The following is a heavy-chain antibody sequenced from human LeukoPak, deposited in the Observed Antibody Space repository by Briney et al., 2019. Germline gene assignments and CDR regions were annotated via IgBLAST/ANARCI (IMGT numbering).Heavy chain of an antibody. CDR3: AGVGWELLRAFDAFDI. CDR1: GGSISSSSYY. Sequence: SETLSLTCTVSGGSISSSSYYWGWIRQPPGKGLEWIGSIYYSGSTYYNPSLKSRVTISVDTSKNQFSLKLSSVTAADTAVYYCAGVGWELLRAFDAFDIWGQGTMVTVSS. V-gene: IGHV4-39*01. CDR2: IYYSGST. J-gene: IGHJ3*02. D-gene: IGHD1-26*01.